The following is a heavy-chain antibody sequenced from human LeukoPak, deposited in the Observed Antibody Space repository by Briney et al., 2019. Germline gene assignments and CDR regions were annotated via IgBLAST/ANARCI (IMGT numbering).Heavy chain of an antibody. J-gene: IGHJ6*02. CDR3: ARGVSGDTAMVPYYYGMDV. D-gene: IGHD5-18*01. CDR2: IIQIFGTT. Sequence: SSVKVSCKASGGTFSSYAISWVRQAPGQGLEWMGGIIQIFGTTNYAQKFQGRVTITAGESTSTAYMELSSLRSEDTAVYYCARGVSGDTAMVPYYYGMDVWGQGTTVTVSS. CDR1: GGTFSSYA. V-gene: IGHV1-69*01.